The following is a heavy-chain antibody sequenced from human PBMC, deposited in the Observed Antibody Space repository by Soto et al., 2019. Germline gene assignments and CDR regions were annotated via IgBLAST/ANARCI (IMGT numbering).Heavy chain of an antibody. CDR2: IYHTGKT. D-gene: IGHD2-2*01. J-gene: IGHJ5*02. V-gene: IGHV4-31*03. CDR1: GDAIYIGGYA. Sequence: SETLSLTCPVSGDAIYIGGYAWTWIRQHTGKGLEWIGYIYHTGKTCYNPSLESRVSLSVDTSKNQFSIKLASETAADTAVYYCARDGSSTANWIDPWGQGTLVTVSS. CDR3: ARDGSSTANWIDP.